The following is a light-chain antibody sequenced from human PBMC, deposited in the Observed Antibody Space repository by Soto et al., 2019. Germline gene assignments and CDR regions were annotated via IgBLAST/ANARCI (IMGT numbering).Light chain of an antibody. V-gene: IGKV3-11*01. CDR2: DAS. CDR3: QQRNIWPLT. J-gene: IGKJ4*01. Sequence: IVLTQSPATLSLSPGERVTLSCRASQSVSSYLAWYQQKPGQAPRLLIYDASNRATGIPARFSGSGSGTDFTLTISSLEPEDFAVYYCQQRNIWPLTFGGGTKVEIK. CDR1: QSVSSY.